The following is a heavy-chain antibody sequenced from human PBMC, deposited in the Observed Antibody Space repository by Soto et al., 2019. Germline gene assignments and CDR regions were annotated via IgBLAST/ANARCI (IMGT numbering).Heavy chain of an antibody. CDR1: GYTFTSYG. CDR3: ATGAYCGGDCYSYWYFDL. CDR2: ISAYNGNT. Sequence: QVQLVQSGAEVKKPGASVKVSCKASGYTFTSYGISWVRQAPGQGLEWMGWISAYNGNTNYAQKLQGRVTMTTDTSTSTAYMELRSLRSDDTAVYDCATGAYCGGDCYSYWYFDLWGRGTLVTVSS. D-gene: IGHD2-21*02. V-gene: IGHV1-18*01. J-gene: IGHJ2*01.